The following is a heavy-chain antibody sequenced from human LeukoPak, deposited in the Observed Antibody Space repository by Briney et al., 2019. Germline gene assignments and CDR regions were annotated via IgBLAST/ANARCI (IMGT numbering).Heavy chain of an antibody. CDR3: ARVEPDPPTLTTLGAFSH. CDR2: IFYSGST. Sequence: SETLSLTCTVSGGSISSYYWSWIRQPPGKGLEWIGYIFYSGSTNYNPSLKSRVTIPVDTSKNQFSLKLSSGTAADTAVYYCARVEPDPPTLTTLGAFSHWGQGTLVTVSS. J-gene: IGHJ4*02. D-gene: IGHD4-17*01. CDR1: GGSISSYY. V-gene: IGHV4-59*01.